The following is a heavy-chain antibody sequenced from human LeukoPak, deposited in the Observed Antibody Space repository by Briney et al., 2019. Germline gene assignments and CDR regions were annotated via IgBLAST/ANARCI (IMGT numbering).Heavy chain of an antibody. D-gene: IGHD3-10*01. J-gene: IGHJ4*02. CDR2: MHHDGSA. V-gene: IGHV4-4*02. Sequence: PSGTLSLTCAVSGGSITTRNFRSWVRQPPGKGLEWIAEMHHDGSANYNPSLKSRVSMSVDKSKNHFSLRLTSVTAADTAVYYCAREGLGETYFEYWGRGILVTVSS. CDR1: GGSITTRNF. CDR3: AREGLGETYFEY.